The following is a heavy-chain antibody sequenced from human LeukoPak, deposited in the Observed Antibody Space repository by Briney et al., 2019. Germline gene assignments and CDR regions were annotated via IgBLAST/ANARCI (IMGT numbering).Heavy chain of an antibody. CDR3: ARGLRGVGASF. V-gene: IGHV4-34*01. D-gene: IGHD1-26*01. Sequence: SETLSLTCAVYGGSFSGYYWSWIRQPPGKGLEWIGEINHSGSTNYNPSLKSRVTISVDTSKNQFSLKLSSVTAADTAVYYCARGLRGVGASFRGQGTLVTVSS. J-gene: IGHJ4*02. CDR2: INHSGST. CDR1: GGSFSGYY.